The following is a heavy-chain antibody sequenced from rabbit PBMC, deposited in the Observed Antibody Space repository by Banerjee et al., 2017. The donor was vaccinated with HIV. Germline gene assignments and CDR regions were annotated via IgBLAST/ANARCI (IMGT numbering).Heavy chain of an antibody. V-gene: IGHV1S7*01. CDR1: GFDFSSSY. D-gene: IGHD1-1*01. CDR2: IDPVFGST. J-gene: IGHJ4*01. CDR3: ASASSSGYYGYYFNL. Sequence: QSLEESGGGLVQPGGSLKLSCKASGFDFSSSYWMSWVRQAPGKGLEWIGYIDPVFGSTYYANWVNGRFTISSHNAQNTLHLQLNSLTAADTATYFCASASSSGYYGYYFNLWGQGTLVTVS.